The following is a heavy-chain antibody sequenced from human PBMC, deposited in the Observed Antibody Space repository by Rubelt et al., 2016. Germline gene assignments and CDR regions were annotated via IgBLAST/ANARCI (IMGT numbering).Heavy chain of an antibody. J-gene: IGHJ4*02. V-gene: IGHV3-23*01. CDR3: AKDFLCDY. CDR2: FRVSGDST. Sequence: EVQLLESGGGLVQPGGSLRLSCAASGFTFSSYAMPWVRQAPGKGLEWVSRFRVSGDSTYYAASVKSQLTISRDKSKNTMDLQMNSLRAEDTAVYYCAKDFLCDYWGQGALVTVSS. CDR1: GFTFSSYA.